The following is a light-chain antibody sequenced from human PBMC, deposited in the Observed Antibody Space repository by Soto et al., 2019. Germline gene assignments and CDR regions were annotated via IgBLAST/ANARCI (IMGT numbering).Light chain of an antibody. V-gene: IGLV2-14*01. Sequence: QSALTQPASVSGSPGQSVTISCTGTSSDIGAFNYVSWYQHHPGKAPKLMIYGVANRPSGVSNRFSGSKSGNTASLTISGLQAEDEADYYCSSYTTSSTAYVFGIGTKVTVL. CDR3: SSYTTSSTAYV. CDR2: GVA. J-gene: IGLJ1*01. CDR1: SSDIGAFNY.